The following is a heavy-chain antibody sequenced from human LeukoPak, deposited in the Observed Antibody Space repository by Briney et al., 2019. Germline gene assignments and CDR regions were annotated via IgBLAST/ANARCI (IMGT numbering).Heavy chain of an antibody. J-gene: IGHJ4*02. CDR3: ARDLLAAAGTNY. V-gene: IGHV1-2*02. CDR1: GYTFTGYY. Sequence: ASVKVSCKASGYTFTGYYMHWVRQAPGQGLEWMGWINPNSGGTNYAQKFQGRVTMTRDTSISTAYMELNRLRSDDTAVYYCARDLLAAAGTNYWGQGTLVTVSS. CDR2: INPNSGGT. D-gene: IGHD6-13*01.